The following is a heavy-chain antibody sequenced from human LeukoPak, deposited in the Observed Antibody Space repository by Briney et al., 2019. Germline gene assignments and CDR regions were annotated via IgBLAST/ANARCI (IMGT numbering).Heavy chain of an antibody. CDR1: EFSVGSNY. V-gene: IGHV3-69-1*02. D-gene: IGHD3-10*02. J-gene: IGHJ6*04. CDR2: ITGTGHIT. CDR3: AELGITMIGGV. Sequence: GGSLRLSCAASEFSVGSNYMTWVRQAPGKGLEWVSAITGTGHITYYADSVKGRFTISRDNAKNSLYLQMNSLRAEDTAVYYCAELGITMIGGVWGKGTTVTISS.